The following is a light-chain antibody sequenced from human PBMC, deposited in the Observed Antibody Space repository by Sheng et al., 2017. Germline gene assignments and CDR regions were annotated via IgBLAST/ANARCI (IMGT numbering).Light chain of an antibody. CDR3: QQYSDYSWT. CDR2: QAS. J-gene: IGKJ1*01. V-gene: IGKV1-5*03. Sequence: DIQMTQSPSTLSASVGDRVTITCRASESISTWLAWYQQKPGKAPKLLIYQASGLESGVPSRFSGSGSGTEFSLTISSLQPDDFATYYCQQYSDYSWTFGQGTKVEI. CDR1: ESISTW.